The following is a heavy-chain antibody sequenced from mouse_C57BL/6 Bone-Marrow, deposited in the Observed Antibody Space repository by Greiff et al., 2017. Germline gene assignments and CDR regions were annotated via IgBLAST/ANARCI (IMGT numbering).Heavy chain of an antibody. V-gene: IGHV14-4*01. CDR3: TTSY. CDR2: IDPENGDT. CDR1: GFNFKDDY. J-gene: IGHJ4*01. Sequence: EVHLVESGAELVRPGASVKLSCTASGFNFKDDYMHWVKQRPEQGLEWIGWIDPENGDTEYASKFQGKATITADTASNTAYLQLSSLTSEDTAVYYCTTSYWGQGTSVTVSS.